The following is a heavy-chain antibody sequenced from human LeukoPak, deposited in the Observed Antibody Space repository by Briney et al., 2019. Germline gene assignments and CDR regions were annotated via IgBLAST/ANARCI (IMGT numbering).Heavy chain of an antibody. J-gene: IGHJ4*02. CDR2: ITWNSDSR. Sequence: PGRSLRLSCAASGFNFGGYAMPWVRQRPGKGPEWVSRITWNSDSRVYADSVQGRFVISRDNAKDSLYLQMNSLRAEDTAFYYCAKDRGGGGFNFFDFWGQGTRVTVSS. V-gene: IGHV3-9*01. D-gene: IGHD5-24*01. CDR3: AKDRGGGGFNFFDF. CDR1: GFNFGGYA.